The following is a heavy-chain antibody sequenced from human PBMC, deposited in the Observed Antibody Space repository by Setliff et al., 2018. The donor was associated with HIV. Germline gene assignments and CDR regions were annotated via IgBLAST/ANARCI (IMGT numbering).Heavy chain of an antibody. Sequence: SETLSLTCTVSGGSINSGGYYWTWVRQHPGKGLQWIGYIYYIGGAYYNPSLKSRVTISLDTSKNHFSLNLSSVTAEDTAVYYCVRDWLVREIIAVYYFDHWGQGTLVTVSS. D-gene: IGHD3-10*01. CDR1: GGSINSGGYY. CDR3: VRDWLVREIIAVYYFDH. CDR2: IYYIGGA. V-gene: IGHV4-31*03. J-gene: IGHJ4*02.